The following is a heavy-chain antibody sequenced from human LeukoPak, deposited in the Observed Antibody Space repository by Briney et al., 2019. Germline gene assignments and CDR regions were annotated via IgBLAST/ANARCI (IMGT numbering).Heavy chain of an antibody. CDR1: GYTFTSYY. CDR2: INPSGGST. CDR3: ARDFLDDFWSGYSAYYYYGMDV. Sequence: ASVNVSCKASGYTFTSYYMHWVRQAPGQGLEWMGIINPSGGSTSYAQKFQGRVTMTRDTSTSTVYMELSSLGSEDTAVYYCARDFLDDFWSGYSAYYYYGMDVWGQGTTVTVSS. D-gene: IGHD3-3*01. V-gene: IGHV1-46*01. J-gene: IGHJ6*02.